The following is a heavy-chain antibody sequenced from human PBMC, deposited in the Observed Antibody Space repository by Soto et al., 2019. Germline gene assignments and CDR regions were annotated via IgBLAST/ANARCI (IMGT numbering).Heavy chain of an antibody. CDR3: ARDFVVGATETDFDY. J-gene: IGHJ4*02. V-gene: IGHV1-2*02. Sequence: ASVKVSCKASGYTFTGYYMHWVRQVPGQGLEWMGWINPNSGGTNYAQKFQGRVTMTRDTSISTAYMELSRLRSDDTTVYYCARDFVVGATETDFDYWGQGTLVTVSS. CDR1: GYTFTGYY. D-gene: IGHD1-26*01. CDR2: INPNSGGT.